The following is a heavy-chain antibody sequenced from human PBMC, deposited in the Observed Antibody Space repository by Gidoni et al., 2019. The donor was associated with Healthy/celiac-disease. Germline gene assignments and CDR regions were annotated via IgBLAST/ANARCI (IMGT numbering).Heavy chain of an antibody. Sequence: GVRQAPGKGLEWVAVISYDGSNKYYADSVKGRFTISRDNSKNTLYLQMNSLRAEDTAVYYCARVPGQWPVRVWYFDLWGRGTLVTVSS. CDR3: ARVPGQWPVRVWYFDL. J-gene: IGHJ2*01. V-gene: IGHV3-30-3*01. D-gene: IGHD6-19*01. CDR2: ISYDGSNK.